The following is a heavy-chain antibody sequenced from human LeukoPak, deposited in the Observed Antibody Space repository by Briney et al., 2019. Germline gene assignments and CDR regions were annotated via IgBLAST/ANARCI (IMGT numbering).Heavy chain of an antibody. D-gene: IGHD4-17*01. CDR1: GFTFSNAW. Sequence: GGSLRLSCAASGFTFSNAWMSWVRQAPGKGLEWVSYISSSGSTIYYADSVKGRFTISRDSAKNSLYLQMNSLRAEDTAVYYCARDRPPMTTVTTGAFDIWGQGTMVTVSS. V-gene: IGHV3-11*04. CDR3: ARDRPPMTTVTTGAFDI. CDR2: ISSSGSTI. J-gene: IGHJ3*02.